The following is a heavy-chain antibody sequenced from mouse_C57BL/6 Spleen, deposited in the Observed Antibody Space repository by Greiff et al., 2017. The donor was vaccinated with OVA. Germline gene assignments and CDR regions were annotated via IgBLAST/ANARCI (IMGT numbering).Heavy chain of an antibody. Sequence: QVQLQQSGAELARPGASVKMSCKASGYTFTSYTMHWVKQRPGQGLEWIGYINPSSGYTKYNQKFKDKATLTADKSSSTAYMQLSSLTSEDSAVYYCARLVVARGNFDYWGQGTTLTVSS. CDR1: GYTFTSYT. CDR3: ARLVVARGNFDY. V-gene: IGHV1-4*01. J-gene: IGHJ2*01. D-gene: IGHD1-1*01. CDR2: INPSSGYT.